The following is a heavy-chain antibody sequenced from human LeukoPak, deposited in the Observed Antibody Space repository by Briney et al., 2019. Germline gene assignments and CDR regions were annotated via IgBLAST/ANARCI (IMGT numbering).Heavy chain of an antibody. V-gene: IGHV3-21*01. CDR1: GFTFSSYS. Sequence: PGGSLRLSCAASGFTFSSYSMNWVRQAPGKGLEWVSSISSSSYIYYADSVKGRFTISRDNSKNTLYLQMNSLRAEDTAVYYYARDGAATGTVDYWGQGTLVTVSS. D-gene: IGHD6-13*01. CDR2: ISSSSYI. CDR3: ARDGAATGTVDY. J-gene: IGHJ4*02.